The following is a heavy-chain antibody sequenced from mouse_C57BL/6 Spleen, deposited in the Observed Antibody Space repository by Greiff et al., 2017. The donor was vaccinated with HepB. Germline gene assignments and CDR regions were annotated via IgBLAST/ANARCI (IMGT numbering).Heavy chain of an antibody. CDR2: INPNNGGT. CDR3: ASPLDYGSSYSQAY. J-gene: IGHJ3*01. V-gene: IGHV1-22*01. Sequence: EVQLVESGPELVKPGASVKMSCKASGYTFTDYNMHWVKQSHGKSLEWIGYINPNNGGTSYNQKFKGKATLTVNKSSSTAYMELRSLTSEDSAVYYCASPLDYGSSYSQAYWGQGTLVTVSA. D-gene: IGHD1-1*01. CDR1: GYTFTDYN.